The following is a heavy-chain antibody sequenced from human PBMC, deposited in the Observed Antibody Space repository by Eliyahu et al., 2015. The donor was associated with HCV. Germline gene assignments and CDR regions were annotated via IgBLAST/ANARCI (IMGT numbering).Heavy chain of an antibody. J-gene: IGHJ5*02. Sequence: QVQLQESGPGLVXPSETLSLTCXXSGGXITTYXWSWIRQPPGKGXEWIGYIHYSGSTNYNPSLKSRVTISVDTSKNQFSLKLTSVTAADTAMYYCASGGGGIAVTGTGGWFDPWGQGTLVTVSS. D-gene: IGHD6-19*01. V-gene: IGHV4-59*01. CDR1: GGXITTYX. CDR3: ASGGGGIAVTGTGGWFDP. CDR2: IHYSGST.